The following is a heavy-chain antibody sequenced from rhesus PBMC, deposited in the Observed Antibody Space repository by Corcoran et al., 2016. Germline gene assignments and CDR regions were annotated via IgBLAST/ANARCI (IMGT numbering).Heavy chain of an antibody. CDR1: GGSISGGYG. CDR3: ARRALYSGYSYH. V-gene: IGHV4S7*01. CDR2: IFGSIGST. D-gene: IGHD5-24*01. J-gene: IGHJ4*01. Sequence: QLQLQESGPGLVKPSETLSLTCAVSGGSISGGYGWSWIRQPPGKGLEWIGHIFGSIGSTYYNPSLKSRVTISTDTSKNQFSLKLSSVTAADTAVYYCARRALYSGYSYHWGQGVLVTVSS.